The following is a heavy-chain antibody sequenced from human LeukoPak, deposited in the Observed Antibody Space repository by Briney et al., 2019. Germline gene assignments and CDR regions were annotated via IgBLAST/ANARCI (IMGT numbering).Heavy chain of an antibody. CDR3: TRASRRQWLVFDY. CDR2: IRSKAYGGTT. D-gene: IGHD6-19*01. CDR1: GFTFGDYA. V-gene: IGHV3-49*04. Sequence: SLRLSCTASGFTFGDYAMRWVRPAPGKGLEWVGFIRSKAYGGTTEYAASVKGRFTISRDDSKSIAYLQMNCLKTEDTAVYYCTRASRRQWLVFDYWGQGTLVTVSS. J-gene: IGHJ4*02.